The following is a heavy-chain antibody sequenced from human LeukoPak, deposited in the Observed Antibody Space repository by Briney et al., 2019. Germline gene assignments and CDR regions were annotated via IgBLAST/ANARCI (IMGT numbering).Heavy chain of an antibody. V-gene: IGHV4-59*01. D-gene: IGHD1-26*01. J-gene: IGHJ4*02. CDR2: IYYSGST. CDR3: ARDNGSGSYYAGGAFDY. Sequence: SETLSLTCTVSGGSISSYYWSWIRQPPGKGLEWIGYIYYSGSTNCNPYLKSRVTISVDTSKNQFSLKLSSVTAADTAVYYCARDNGSGSYYAGGAFDYWGQGTLVTVSS. CDR1: GGSISSYY.